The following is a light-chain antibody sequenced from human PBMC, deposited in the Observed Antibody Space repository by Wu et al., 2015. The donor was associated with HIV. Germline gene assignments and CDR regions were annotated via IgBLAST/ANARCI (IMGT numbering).Light chain of an antibody. Sequence: EIVMTQSPATLSVSPGERATLSCRARQSVSSSYLAWYQQKPGQAPRLLIYGASSRATGIPDRFSGSGSGTDFTLTISRLEPEDFAVYYCQQYGSSPRYTFGQGTKLEIK. CDR2: GAS. J-gene: IGKJ2*01. V-gene: IGKV3-20*01. CDR3: QQYGSSPRYT. CDR1: QSVSSSY.